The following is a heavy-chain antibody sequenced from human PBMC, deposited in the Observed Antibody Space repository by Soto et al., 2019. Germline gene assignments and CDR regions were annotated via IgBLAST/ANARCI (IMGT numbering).Heavy chain of an antibody. CDR2: IYPGDSDT. J-gene: IGHJ5*02. CDR3: ARGVVVVAPLLNWFDP. V-gene: IGHV5-51*01. CDR1: GYSFTSYW. D-gene: IGHD2-15*01. Sequence: GESLKISCNGSGYSFTSYWIGWVLHMPGKGLEWMGIIYPGDSDTRYSPSFQGQVTISADKSISTAYLQWSSLKASDTAMYYCARGVVVVAPLLNWFDPWGQGTLVTVSS.